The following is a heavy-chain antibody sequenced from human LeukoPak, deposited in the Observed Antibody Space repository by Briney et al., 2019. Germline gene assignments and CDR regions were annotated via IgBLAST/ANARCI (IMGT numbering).Heavy chain of an antibody. Sequence: GGSLRLSCAAAGFTFDDYAMHWVRQVPGKGLEGVSGISWNSGSIGYADSVKGRFTISRDNAKNSLYLQMNRLTSEDTALYYCAKDRDPAALRASQIDYWAQGTLLTVSS. CDR3: AKDRDPAALRASQIDY. D-gene: IGHD2-2*01. CDR2: ISWNSGSI. J-gene: IGHJ4*02. CDR1: GFTFDDYA. V-gene: IGHV3-9*01.